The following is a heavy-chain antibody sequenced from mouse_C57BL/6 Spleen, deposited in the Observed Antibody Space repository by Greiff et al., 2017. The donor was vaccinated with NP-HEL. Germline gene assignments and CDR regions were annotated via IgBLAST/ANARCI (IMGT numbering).Heavy chain of an antibody. V-gene: IGHV1-52*01. CDR1: GYTFTSYW. J-gene: IGHJ3*01. D-gene: IGHD2-4*01. CDR2: IDPSDSET. CDR3: ASYDYDGAWFAY. Sequence: QVQLQQPGAELVRPGSSVKLSCKASGYTFTSYWMHWVKQRPIQGLEWIGNIDPSDSETHYNQKFKDKATLTVDKSSSTAYMQLSSLTSEDSAVYYCASYDYDGAWFAYWGQGTLVTVSA.